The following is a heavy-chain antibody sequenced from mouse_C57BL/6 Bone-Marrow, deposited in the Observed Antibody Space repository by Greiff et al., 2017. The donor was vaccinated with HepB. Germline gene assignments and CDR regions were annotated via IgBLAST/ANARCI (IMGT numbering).Heavy chain of an antibody. CDR3: ARDWDEEVDY. CDR2: INPSSGYT. J-gene: IGHJ2*01. Sequence: VQLQQSGAELARPGASVKMSCKASGYTFTSYTMHWVKQRPGQGLEWIGYINPSSGYTKYNQKFKDKATLTADKSSSTAYMQLSSLTSEDSAVYYCARDWDEEVDYWGQGTTLTVSS. D-gene: IGHD4-1*01. CDR1: GYTFTSYT. V-gene: IGHV1-4*01.